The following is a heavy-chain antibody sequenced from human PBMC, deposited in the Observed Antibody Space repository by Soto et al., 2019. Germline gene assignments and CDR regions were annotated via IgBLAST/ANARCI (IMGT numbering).Heavy chain of an antibody. CDR2: IHPDDSDT. J-gene: IGHJ4*02. D-gene: IGHD2-15*01. V-gene: IGHV5-51*01. CDR3: LRYGGKNLDY. CDR1: GYRFTSFW. Sequence: PGESLKISCKGFGYRFTSFWIGWVRQMPGKGLEWMGIIHPDDSDTKYNQPFQGQVTISADKSISTAYLQWSSLKASDTDMYFCLRYGGKNLDYWGQGTPVTVYS.